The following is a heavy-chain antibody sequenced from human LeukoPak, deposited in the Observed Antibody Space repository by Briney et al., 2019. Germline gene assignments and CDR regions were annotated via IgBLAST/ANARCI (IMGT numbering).Heavy chain of an antibody. CDR3: AGDTYGGSYFPLPY. D-gene: IGHD1-26*01. CDR2: LSPKSGAT. CDR1: GYTFSGYY. V-gene: IGHV1-2*02. J-gene: IGHJ4*02. Sequence: ASVKVSCKASGYTFSGYYMHWVRQAPGQGLEWMGWLSPKSGATKYAQKFQGRVTLTRDLSLSIAYMELSSLTSDDTAVYYCAGDTYGGSYFPLPYWGQGALVTVSS.